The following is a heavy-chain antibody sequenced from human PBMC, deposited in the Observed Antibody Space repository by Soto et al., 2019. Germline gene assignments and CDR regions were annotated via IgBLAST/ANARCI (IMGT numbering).Heavy chain of an antibody. CDR3: VRDSGSYGWFDP. Sequence: GSLRLSCAGSGFTFSSYSMNWVRQAPGKGLEWVSYISSSSSTIYYADSVKGRFTISRDNAKNSLYLQANSLRDEDTAVYYCVRDSGSYGWFDPWGQGTLVTGSS. CDR1: GFTFSSYS. CDR2: ISSSSSTI. V-gene: IGHV3-48*02. J-gene: IGHJ5*02. D-gene: IGHD1-26*01.